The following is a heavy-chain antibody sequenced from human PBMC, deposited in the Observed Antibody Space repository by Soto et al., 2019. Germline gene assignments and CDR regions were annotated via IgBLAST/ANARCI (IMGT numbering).Heavy chain of an antibody. CDR1: GFSLSTSGVG. Sequence: QITLKESGPTLVKPTQTLTLTCTFSGFSLSTSGVGVAWIRQPPGKALEWLALIYWDDDKRYRPSLETRLTVPKDTSTTQVVLSMPNMDSVDTATYYCAYLPCSGGSCYWFSYSGMDVWGQGTTVTVSS. J-gene: IGHJ6*02. V-gene: IGHV2-5*02. CDR3: AYLPCSGGSCYWFSYSGMDV. CDR2: IYWDDDK. D-gene: IGHD2-15*01.